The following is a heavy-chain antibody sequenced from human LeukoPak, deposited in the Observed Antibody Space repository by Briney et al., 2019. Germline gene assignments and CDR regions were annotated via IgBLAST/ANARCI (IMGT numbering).Heavy chain of an antibody. V-gene: IGHV3-21*01. CDR1: AFTFSTYG. D-gene: IGHD3-22*01. Sequence: GGSLRLSCAASAFTFSTYGMNWVRQAPGKGLEWVSSISSSSSYIYYADSVKGRFTVSRDNAKNSLYLQMNSLRAEDTAIYYCARAVWDSSGYYYDHWGQGTLVTVSS. CDR3: ARAVWDSSGYYYDH. CDR2: ISSSSSYI. J-gene: IGHJ5*02.